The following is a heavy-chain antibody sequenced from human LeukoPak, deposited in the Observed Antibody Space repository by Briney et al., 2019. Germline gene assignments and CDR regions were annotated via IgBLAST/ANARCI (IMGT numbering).Heavy chain of an antibody. J-gene: IGHJ4*02. Sequence: GGSLRLSCAASGFTVSNNYMSWVRQAPAKGLEWVSVIYRGGSTYYADSVKGRFTVSRDNSKNTLYLQMNNLKAEDTAVYYCVAPYGDYVSGYDYWGQGTLVTVST. V-gene: IGHV3-53*01. CDR2: IYRGGST. CDR1: GFTVSNNY. D-gene: IGHD4-17*01. CDR3: VAPYGDYVSGYDY.